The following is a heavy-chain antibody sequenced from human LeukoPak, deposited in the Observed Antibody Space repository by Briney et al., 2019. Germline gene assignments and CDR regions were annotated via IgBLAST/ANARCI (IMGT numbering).Heavy chain of an antibody. D-gene: IGHD3-3*01. CDR1: GGSITSSY. J-gene: IGHJ3*02. Sequence: PSQTLSLTCTVSGGSITSSYWSWIRQPPGKGLEWIGYIFYSGTTNYNFSLKSRVTISLDTSKNQVSLKLSSVTAADTAVYYCARGRFLDAFDIWGQGTMVTVSS. CDR3: ARGRFLDAFDI. V-gene: IGHV4-59*01. CDR2: IFYSGTT.